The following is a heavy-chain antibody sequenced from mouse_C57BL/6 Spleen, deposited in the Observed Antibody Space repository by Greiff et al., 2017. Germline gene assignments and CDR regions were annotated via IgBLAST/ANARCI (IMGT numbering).Heavy chain of an antibody. D-gene: IGHD2-3*01. CDR1: GFNIKNTY. J-gene: IGHJ2*01. V-gene: IGHV14-3*01. CDR2: IDPANGNT. Sequence: VQLQQPVAELVRPGASVKLSCTASGFNIKNTYMHWVKQRPEQGLEWIGRIDPANGNTKYAPKFQGKATITADTSSNTAYLQLSSLTSEDTAIYYCARDVYDGYPGVDYWGQGTTLTVSS. CDR3: ARDVYDGYPGVDY.